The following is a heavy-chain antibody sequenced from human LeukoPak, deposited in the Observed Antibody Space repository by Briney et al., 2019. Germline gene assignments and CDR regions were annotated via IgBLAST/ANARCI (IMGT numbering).Heavy chain of an antibody. J-gene: IGHJ3*02. V-gene: IGHV3-23*01. D-gene: IGHD3-22*01. Sequence: GGSLRLSCVASGFTFSSYALNWVRQTPGKGLEWVSTISGSGASTYYADAVRGRFTISRDNSRNTLYLQMNSLRAEDTAVYYCARDLEDSSPFGAFDMWGQGTMVTVSS. CDR2: ISGSGAST. CDR1: GFTFSSYA. CDR3: ARDLEDSSPFGAFDM.